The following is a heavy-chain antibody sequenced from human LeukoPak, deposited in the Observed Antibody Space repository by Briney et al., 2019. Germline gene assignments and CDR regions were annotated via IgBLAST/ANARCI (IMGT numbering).Heavy chain of an antibody. Sequence: GTSLRLSCAASGFTFISYAIHWVRQAPGKGLEWVAVISFHGTDTFYADSVKGRFTISRDNSKNTLYLQMSSLRGDDTAVYYCAKGGNIRVLDYYYYMDVWGKGTTVTVSS. CDR2: ISFHGTDT. D-gene: IGHD2/OR15-2a*01. CDR1: GFTFISYA. CDR3: AKGGNIRVLDYYYYMDV. V-gene: IGHV3-30*04. J-gene: IGHJ6*03.